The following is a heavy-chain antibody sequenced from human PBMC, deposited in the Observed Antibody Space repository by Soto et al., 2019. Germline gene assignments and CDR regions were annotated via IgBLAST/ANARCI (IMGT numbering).Heavy chain of an antibody. CDR2: ISSRSSTI. D-gene: IGHD3-22*01. CDR3: ARDYYDSSGYYSGLDY. J-gene: IGHJ4*02. Sequence: EVQLVESGGGLVQPGGSLRLSCAASGFTFSSYTMNWVRQAPGRGLEWVSYISSRSSTIYYADSVKGRFTISRDNAKNSLYLQMNSLRAEDTAVYYCARDYYDSSGYYSGLDYWGQGTLVTVSS. V-gene: IGHV3-48*01. CDR1: GFTFSSYT.